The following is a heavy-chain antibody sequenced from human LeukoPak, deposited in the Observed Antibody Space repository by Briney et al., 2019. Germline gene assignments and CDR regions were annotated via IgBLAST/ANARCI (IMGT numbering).Heavy chain of an antibody. V-gene: IGHV4-39*07. D-gene: IGHD6-13*01. CDR1: GGSISSSSYY. CDR3: ARVGGVSSWYERRNYFDY. CDR2: IYYSGST. Sequence: PSETLSLTCTVSGGSISSSSYYWGWIRQPPGKGLEWIGSIYYSGSTYYNPSLKSRVTISVDTSKNQFSLKLSSVTAADTAVYYCARVGGVSSWYERRNYFDYWGQGTLVTVSS. J-gene: IGHJ4*02.